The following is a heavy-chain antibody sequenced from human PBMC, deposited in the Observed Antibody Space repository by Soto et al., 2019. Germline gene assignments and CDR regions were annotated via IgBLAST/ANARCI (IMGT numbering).Heavy chain of an antibody. CDR2: ISGSGGST. D-gene: IGHD2-15*01. Sequence: GGSLRLSCAASGFTFSSYAMSWVRQAPGKGLEWVSAISGSGGSTYYADSVKGRFTISRDNSKNTLYLQMNSLRAEDTAVYYCANQDIVVVEAATRYAFDIWGQGTMVTVSS. V-gene: IGHV3-23*01. CDR1: GFTFSSYA. J-gene: IGHJ3*02. CDR3: ANQDIVVVEAATRYAFDI.